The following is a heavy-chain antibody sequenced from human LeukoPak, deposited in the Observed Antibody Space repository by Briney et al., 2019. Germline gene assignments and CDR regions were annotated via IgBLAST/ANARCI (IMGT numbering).Heavy chain of an antibody. V-gene: IGHV3-21*01. CDR2: ISTISSYI. CDR3: ARGADGVSSNSRGWFDP. J-gene: IGHJ5*02. CDR1: GFTFSSYS. Sequence: GGSLRLSCAGSGFTFSSYSMNWVRPAPGEGLEWVSSISTISSYIYYADSVKGRFTISRDNAKNSLYLQMNSLRAEDTAVYSCARGADGVSSNSRGWFDPWGQGTLVTVSS. D-gene: IGHD2-15*01.